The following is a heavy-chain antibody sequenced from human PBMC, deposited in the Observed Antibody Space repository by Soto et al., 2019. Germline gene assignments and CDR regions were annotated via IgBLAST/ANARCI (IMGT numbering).Heavy chain of an antibody. CDR1: GGTFSSYA. J-gene: IGHJ4*02. CDR2: IIPIFGTA. D-gene: IGHD2-21*02. CDR3: ARAPIVVVTVIPAGYFDY. Sequence: QVQLVQSGAEVKKPGSSVKVSCKASGGTFSSYAISWVRQAPGQGLEWMGGIIPIFGTANYAQKFQGRVTITADESTSTAYMELSSLRSEDTAVYYCARAPIVVVTVIPAGYFDYWGQGTLVTVSS. V-gene: IGHV1-69*01.